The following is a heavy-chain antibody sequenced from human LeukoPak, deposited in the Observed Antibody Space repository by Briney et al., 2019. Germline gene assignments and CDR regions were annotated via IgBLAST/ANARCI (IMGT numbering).Heavy chain of an antibody. CDR1: GGSISRSYYY. Sequence: SETLSLTCSVSGGSISRSYYYWSWIRHPPGKGLEWIGNIYYSGSTYYSPSLKSRVTISVDTSKNQFSLKLSSVTAADMAVYYCARPVPSRLGWFDPWGQGTLVTVSS. CDR2: IYYSGST. D-gene: IGHD1-1*01. CDR3: ARPVPSRLGWFDP. V-gene: IGHV4-39*01. J-gene: IGHJ5*02.